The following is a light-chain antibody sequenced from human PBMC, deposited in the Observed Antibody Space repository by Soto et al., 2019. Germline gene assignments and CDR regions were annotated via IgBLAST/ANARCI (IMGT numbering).Light chain of an antibody. CDR1: PSVTNY. V-gene: IGKV3-11*01. J-gene: IGKJ5*01. CDR2: GAF. Sequence: EILLTQSPATLSLSPGERATLSCSASPSVTNYLAWYQQKPGQTPRLVIYGAFDRATGIPARFSGSGSGTHCTHPISNLEPEAFGVYYCQQRKSWPQGTLGQGTRLEL. CDR3: QQRKSWPQGT.